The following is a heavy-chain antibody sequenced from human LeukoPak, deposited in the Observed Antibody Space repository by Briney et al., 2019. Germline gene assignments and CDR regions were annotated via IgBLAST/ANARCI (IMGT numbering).Heavy chain of an antibody. CDR2: IIQSGST. CDR3: ARVVVVGVFQH. V-gene: IGHV4-34*12. Sequence: PSETLSLTCAVYGASFSGYYWSWIRQSPGQGLEWIGEIIQSGSTNYSPSFESRVTISVDTSKNQFSLKLSSVTAADTAVYYCARVVVVGVFQHWGQGTLVTVSS. J-gene: IGHJ1*01. D-gene: IGHD1-26*01. CDR1: GASFSGYY.